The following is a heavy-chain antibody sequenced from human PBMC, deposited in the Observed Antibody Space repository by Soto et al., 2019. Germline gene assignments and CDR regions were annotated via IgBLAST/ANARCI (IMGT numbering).Heavy chain of an antibody. CDR1: GFTFSSYG. Sequence: QVQLVESGGGVVQPGRSLRLSCAASGFTFSSYGMHWVRQAPGKGLEWVAVIWYDGSNKYYADSVKGRFTISRDNSKNTLYLQMNSLRAEDTAVYYCARAHPRAAAGLYYFDYWGQGTLVTVSS. D-gene: IGHD6-13*01. CDR2: IWYDGSNK. J-gene: IGHJ4*02. CDR3: ARAHPRAAAGLYYFDY. V-gene: IGHV3-33*01.